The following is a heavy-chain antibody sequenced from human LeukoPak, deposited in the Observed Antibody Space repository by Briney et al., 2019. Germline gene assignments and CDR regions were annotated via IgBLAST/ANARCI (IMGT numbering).Heavy chain of an antibody. CDR3: ARTRSSGYLTFGY. J-gene: IGHJ4*02. CDR2: ITNSGNSK. Sequence: GGSLRLSCAASEFTFSSYSMNWVRQAPGKGLEWVSYITNSGNSKSYADSVKGRFTISRDNTKNSLYLQMNGLRAKDTAVYYCARTRSSGYLTFGYWGQGILVTVSS. D-gene: IGHD3-22*01. V-gene: IGHV3-48*01. CDR1: EFTFSSYS.